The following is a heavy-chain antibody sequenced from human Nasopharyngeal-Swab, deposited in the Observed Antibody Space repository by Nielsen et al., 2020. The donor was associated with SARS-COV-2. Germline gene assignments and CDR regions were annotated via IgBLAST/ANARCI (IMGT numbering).Heavy chain of an antibody. CDR2: ISSSGSTI. D-gene: IGHD2-2*01. V-gene: IGHV3-11*04. CDR1: GFTFSDYY. Sequence: GESLKISCAASGFTFSDYYISWIRQAPGKVLGWVSYISSSGSTIYYADSVKGRFTISRDDAKNSLYLQMNSLRAEDTAVYYCARDGSLYCSSTSCYSGKYYYGLDVWGQGTTVTVSS. CDR3: ARDGSLYCSSTSCYSGKYYYGLDV. J-gene: IGHJ6*02.